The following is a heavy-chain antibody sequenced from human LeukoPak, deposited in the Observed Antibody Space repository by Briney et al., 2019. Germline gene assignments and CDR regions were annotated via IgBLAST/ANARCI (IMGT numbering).Heavy chain of an antibody. CDR2: INHSGST. J-gene: IGHJ3*02. CDR3: ARPRWFGEQDAFDI. CDR1: GGSFSGYY. V-gene: IGHV4-34*01. Sequence: SETLSLTCAVYGGSFSGYYWSWIRQPPGKGLEWVGEINHSGSTNYNPSLESRVTISVDTSKNQFSLKLSSVTAADTAVYYCARPRWFGEQDAFDIWGQGTMVTVSS. D-gene: IGHD3-10*01.